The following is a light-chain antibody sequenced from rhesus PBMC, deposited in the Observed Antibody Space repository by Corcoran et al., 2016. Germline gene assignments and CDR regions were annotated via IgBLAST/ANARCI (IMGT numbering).Light chain of an antibody. CDR2: GAS. CDR3: LHFSSGPRA. CDR1: QGIITY. V-gene: IGKV1-43*01. J-gene: IGKJ1*01. Sequence: IQMTQSPSSLSASVGDRVTITCRASQGIITYLNWYQQKLGKVPKPLISGASSVESRVPSRFTARGSGTSVTHTSNSLQPEDFATYSCLHFSSGPRAFGQGSKVEIK.